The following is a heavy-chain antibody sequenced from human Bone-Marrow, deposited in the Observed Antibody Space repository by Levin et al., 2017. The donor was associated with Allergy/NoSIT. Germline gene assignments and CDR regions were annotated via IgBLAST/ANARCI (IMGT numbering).Heavy chain of an antibody. V-gene: IGHV4-34*01. CDR3: ARGSRYDRTYYYYYMDV. CDR2: INHRGSA. J-gene: IGHJ6*03. Sequence: SETLSLTCAVYGESFSGYYWSWIRQPPGKGLEWMGEINHRGSANYNPSLKSRVTLSVDTSKNQFSLKLNSVTSADTAVYYCARGSRYDRTYYYYYMDVWGKGTTVTVSS. D-gene: IGHD3-3*01. CDR1: GESFSGYY.